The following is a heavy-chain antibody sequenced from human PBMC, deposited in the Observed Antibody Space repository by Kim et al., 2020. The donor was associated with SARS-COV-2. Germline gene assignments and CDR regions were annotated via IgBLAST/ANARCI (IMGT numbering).Heavy chain of an antibody. Sequence: ASVKVSCKASGYTFTSYDINWVRQATGQGLEWMGWMNPNSGNTGYAQKFQGRVTMTRNTSIRTAYMELSSLRSEDTAVYYCAREMRYYYYYYGMDVWGQGTTVTVSS. CDR3: AREMRYYYYYYGMDV. V-gene: IGHV1-8*01. J-gene: IGHJ6*02. CDR1: GYTFTSYD. CDR2: MNPNSGNT.